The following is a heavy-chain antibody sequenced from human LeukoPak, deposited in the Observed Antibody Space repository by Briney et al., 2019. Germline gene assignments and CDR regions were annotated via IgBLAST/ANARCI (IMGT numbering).Heavy chain of an antibody. CDR1: GGSISSSTYY. J-gene: IGHJ6*02. Sequence: SETLSLTCTVSGGSISSSTYYWGWIRQPPGKGLEWIGSIYYSGSTYYNPSLKSRVTISVDTSKNQFSLKLSSVAAADTAVYYCARQSNVDTAMITYYYYGMDVWGQGTTVTVSS. V-gene: IGHV4-39*01. D-gene: IGHD5-18*01. CDR3: ARQSNVDTAMITYYYYGMDV. CDR2: IYYSGST.